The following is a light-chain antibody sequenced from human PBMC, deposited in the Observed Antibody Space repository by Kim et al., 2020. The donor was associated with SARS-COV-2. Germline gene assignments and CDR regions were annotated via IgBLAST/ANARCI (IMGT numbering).Light chain of an antibody. Sequence: PASISCRSGQMLLHSTGYDYLDWDLQKPGQSQQLLIYLGSNRASGVPDRFSGRGSGTDFTLKISRVEAEDVGVYYCMQALQTPLTFGQGTKVDIK. CDR2: LGS. J-gene: IGKJ1*01. CDR3: MQALQTPLT. V-gene: IGKV2-28*01. CDR1: QMLLHSTGYDY.